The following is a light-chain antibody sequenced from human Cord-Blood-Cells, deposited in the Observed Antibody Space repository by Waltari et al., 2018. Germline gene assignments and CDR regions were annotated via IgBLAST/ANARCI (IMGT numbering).Light chain of an antibody. CDR2: YDS. CDR1: NIVRKS. V-gene: IGLV3-21*04. Sequence: SYVLTQPPSVSVAPGKTARITCGGNNIVRKSVHWYQQKPGQAPVLVIYYDSDRPSGIPERFSGSNSGNTATLTISRVEAGDEADYYCQVWDSSSDHWVFGGGTKLTVL. CDR3: QVWDSSSDHWV. J-gene: IGLJ3*02.